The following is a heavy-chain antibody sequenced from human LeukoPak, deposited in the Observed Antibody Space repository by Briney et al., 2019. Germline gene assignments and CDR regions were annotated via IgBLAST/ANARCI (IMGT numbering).Heavy chain of an antibody. V-gene: IGHV4-38-2*02. CDR2: IFHSGNS. CDR3: ARDRAMVRGAHFDY. CDR1: GYSMSSGYY. J-gene: IGHJ4*02. D-gene: IGHD3-10*01. Sequence: SETLSLTCTVSGYSMSSGYYWGWIRQPPGKGLQWIGIIFHSGNSYYNPSLKSRVTISVDTSKNQFSLKLSSVTAADTAVYYCARDRAMVRGAHFDYWGQGTLVTVSS.